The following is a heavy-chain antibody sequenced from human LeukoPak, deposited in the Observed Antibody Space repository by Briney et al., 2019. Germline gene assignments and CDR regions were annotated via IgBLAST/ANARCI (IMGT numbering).Heavy chain of an antibody. CDR3: ARVEYSYGSRFDY. V-gene: IGHV4-59*12. D-gene: IGHD5-18*01. Sequence: GSLRLSCAASGFTFSNYAMSWVRQPPGKGLEWIGYIYYSGSTNYNPSLKSRVTISVDTSKNQFSLKLSSVTAADTAVYYCARVEYSYGSRFDYWGQGTLVTVSS. CDR1: GFTFSNYA. J-gene: IGHJ4*02. CDR2: IYYSGST.